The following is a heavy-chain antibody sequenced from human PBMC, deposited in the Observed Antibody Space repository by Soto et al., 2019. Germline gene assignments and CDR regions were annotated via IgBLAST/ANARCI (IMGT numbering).Heavy chain of an antibody. V-gene: IGHV4-31*03. J-gene: IGHJ4*02. CDR3: GRAPEPPMIFGVARPNFFAF. CDR2: IYHSGSF. CDR1: GGSISSGGSY. D-gene: IGHD3-3*01. Sequence: SETLSLTCTVSGGSISSGGSYWNWIRQRPGKGMEWIGYIYHSGSFYYTTSLKGRAIISADTSKNQYALKLSSVTAADTNVYNFGRAPEPPMIFGVARPNFFAFRGQGPWVPAS.